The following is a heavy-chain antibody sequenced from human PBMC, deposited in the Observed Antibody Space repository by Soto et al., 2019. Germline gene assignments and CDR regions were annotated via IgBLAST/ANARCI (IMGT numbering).Heavy chain of an antibody. V-gene: IGHV1-69*06. D-gene: IGHD2-21*02. CDR2: IIPIFGTA. CDR3: ARDGGFGVVTAYNWFDP. CDR1: GGTFSSYA. Sequence: SVKVSCKASGGTFSSYAISWVRQAPGQGLEWMGGIIPIFGTANYAQKFQGRVTITADKSTSTAYMELSSLRSEDTAVYYCARDGGFGVVTAYNWFDPWGQGTLVTVSS. J-gene: IGHJ5*02.